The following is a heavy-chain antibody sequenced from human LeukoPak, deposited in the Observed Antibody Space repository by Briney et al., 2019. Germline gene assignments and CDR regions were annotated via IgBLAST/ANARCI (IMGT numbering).Heavy chain of an antibody. D-gene: IGHD2-2*01. J-gene: IGHJ5*02. CDR3: ARDPGDDFVVPGDP. Sequence: ASVKVSCKASGYTFTGYYMHWARQAPGQGLEWMGWINTNTGNPTYAQGFTGRFVFSLDTSVSTTYLQISSLKAEDTAVYYCARDPGDDFVVPGDPWGQGTLVTVSS. CDR1: GYTFTGYY. CDR2: INTNTGNP. V-gene: IGHV7-4-1*02.